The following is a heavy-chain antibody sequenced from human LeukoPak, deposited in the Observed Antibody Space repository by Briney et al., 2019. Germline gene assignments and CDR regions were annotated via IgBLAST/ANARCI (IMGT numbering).Heavy chain of an antibody. CDR3: ARDLGWKVGATHFDY. V-gene: IGHV1-18*01. D-gene: IGHD1-26*01. Sequence: GSSVKVSCKASGYTFTSYGISWVRQAPGQGLEWMGWISAYNGNTNYAQKLQGRVTMTTDTSTSTAYMELRSLRSDDTAVYYCARDLGWKVGATHFDYWGQGTLVTVSS. CDR2: ISAYNGNT. J-gene: IGHJ4*02. CDR1: GYTFTSYG.